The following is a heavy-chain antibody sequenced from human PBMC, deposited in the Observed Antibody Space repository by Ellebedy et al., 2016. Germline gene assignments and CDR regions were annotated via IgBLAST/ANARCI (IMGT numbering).Heavy chain of an antibody. J-gene: IGHJ6*02. D-gene: IGHD3-10*01. Sequence: SKTLSLTCTVSGGSISRSTYYWGWIRQPPGKGLEWIGSIYFSGSTHYNPSLKGRVTISVDTSKKQFSLRLSSVTAADTAVYYCARHQPSYGSGSYYTNYYGMDVWGQGATVTVSS. CDR2: IYFSGST. CDR3: ARHQPSYGSGSYYTNYYGMDV. CDR1: GGSISRSTYY. V-gene: IGHV4-39*01.